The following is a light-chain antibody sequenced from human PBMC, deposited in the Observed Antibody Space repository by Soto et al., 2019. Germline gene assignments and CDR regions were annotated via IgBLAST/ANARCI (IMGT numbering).Light chain of an antibody. J-gene: IGLJ1*01. V-gene: IGLV2-11*01. Sequence: QSALTQPRSVSGSPGQSVTISCTGTSSDVGRYNYVSWYQHHPGKAPKLMIYDVSTRPSGVPDRFSGSKSGTTGSLTISGLQAEDEADYYCCSYAGSPYVFGTGTKVTVL. CDR3: CSYAGSPYV. CDR1: SSDVGRYNY. CDR2: DVS.